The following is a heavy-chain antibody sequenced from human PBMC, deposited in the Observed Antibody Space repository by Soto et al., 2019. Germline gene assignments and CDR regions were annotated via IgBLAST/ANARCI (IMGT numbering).Heavy chain of an antibody. CDR1: GYTFSNYG. CDR3: AKVVPPSEAWFRX. D-gene: IGHD2-2*01. J-gene: IGHJ5*02. V-gene: IGHV1-18*01. CDR2: ISLYSDGT. Sequence: AAVKVSCNTSGYTFSNYGITWVRQAPGQPLEWLGFISLYSDGTNYAQNLQGRVSMTTDTSTTTAYMEPRSMRSEDTAVYYCAKVVPPSEAWFRXWGQGTLVTVSX.